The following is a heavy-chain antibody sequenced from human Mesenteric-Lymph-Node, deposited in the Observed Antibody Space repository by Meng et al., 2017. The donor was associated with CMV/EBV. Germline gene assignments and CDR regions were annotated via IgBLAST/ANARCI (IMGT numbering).Heavy chain of an antibody. Sequence: CAASGFTFTDYRMHWVRQAPGKGLVWVSRINDDGGSTSYADSVKGRFTISRDNAKNTLYLQVNSLRAEDTAVYYCARERGGAPRFDYWGQGTLVTVSS. J-gene: IGHJ4*02. D-gene: IGHD4/OR15-4a*01. CDR3: ARERGGAPRFDY. V-gene: IGHV3-74*01. CDR1: GFTFTDYR. CDR2: INDDGGST.